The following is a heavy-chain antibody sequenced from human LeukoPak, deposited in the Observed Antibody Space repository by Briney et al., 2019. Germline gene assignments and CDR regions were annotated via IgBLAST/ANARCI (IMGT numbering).Heavy chain of an antibody. D-gene: IGHD4-17*01. J-gene: IGHJ5*02. CDR2: IYYSGST. CDR1: GGSISSGGYY. V-gene: IGHV4-31*03. Sequence: SETLSLTCTVSGGSISSGGYYWSWIRQHPGKGLEWVGYIYYSGSTYYNPSLKSRVTISVDTSKNQFSLKLSSVTAADTAVYYCARGRVRDDYGDYGFDPWGQGTLVTVSS. CDR3: ARGRVRDDYGDYGFDP.